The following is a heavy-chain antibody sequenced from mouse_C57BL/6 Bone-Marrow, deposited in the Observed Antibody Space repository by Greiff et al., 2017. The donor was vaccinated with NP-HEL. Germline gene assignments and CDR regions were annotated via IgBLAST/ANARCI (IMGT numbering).Heavy chain of an antibody. CDR2: IDPSDSYT. D-gene: IGHD1-1*01. CDR3: AREDYYGSPFAY. V-gene: IGHV1-50*01. Sequence: QVQLQQPGAELVKPGASVKLSCKASGYTFTSYWMQWVKQRPGQGLEWIGEIDPSDSYTNYNQKFKGKATLTVDTSSSTAYMQLSSLTSEDSAVYYCAREDYYGSPFAYGGRGTLVTVSA. CDR1: GYTFTSYW. J-gene: IGHJ3*01.